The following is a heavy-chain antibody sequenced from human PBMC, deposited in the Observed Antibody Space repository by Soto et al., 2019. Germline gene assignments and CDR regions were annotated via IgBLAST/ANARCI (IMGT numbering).Heavy chain of an antibody. J-gene: IGHJ6*02. CDR2: INPKSGGT. CDR3: ARGDSTDCSNGVCSFFYNHDMDV. CDR1: GYSFTDYH. D-gene: IGHD2-8*01. V-gene: IGHV1-2*04. Sequence: ASVKVSCKASGYSFTDYHIHWVRQAPGQGLEWLGRINPKSGGTSHAQKFQGWVTMTTDTSISTASMELTRLTSDDTAIYYCARGDSTDCSNGVCSFFYNHDMDVWGQGTTVTVSS.